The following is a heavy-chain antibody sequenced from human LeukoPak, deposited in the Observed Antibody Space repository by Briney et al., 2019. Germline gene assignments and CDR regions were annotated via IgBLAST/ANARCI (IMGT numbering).Heavy chain of an antibody. J-gene: IGHJ5*02. CDR3: ASSLAVAAWFDP. D-gene: IGHD6-19*01. V-gene: IGHV3-7*01. CDR1: GFTFSHAW. Sequence: GGSLRLSCAASGFTFSHAWMSWVRQAPGKGLEWVANIKQVGSEKYYVDSVKGRFTISRDNAKKSLYLQMNSLRAEDTAVYYCASSLAVAAWFDPWGQGTLVTVSS. CDR2: IKQVGSEK.